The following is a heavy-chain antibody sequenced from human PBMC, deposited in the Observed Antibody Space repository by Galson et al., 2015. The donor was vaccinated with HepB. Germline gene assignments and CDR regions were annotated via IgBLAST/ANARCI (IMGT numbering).Heavy chain of an antibody. CDR2: ISKDGSNE. D-gene: IGHD6-13*01. Sequence: SLRLSCAASGFTFSNYGMDWVRQAPGKGLEWVAHISKDGSNEYYADSVKGRITISRDNSKNTLYLQLNSLRDEDTAVYYCAKVAGSPAYFDSWGQGTLITVSS. CDR3: AKVAGSPAYFDS. V-gene: IGHV3-30*18. CDR1: GFTFSNYG. J-gene: IGHJ4*02.